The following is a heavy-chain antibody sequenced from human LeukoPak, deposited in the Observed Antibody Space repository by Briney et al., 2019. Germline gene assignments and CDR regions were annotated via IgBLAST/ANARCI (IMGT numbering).Heavy chain of an antibody. Sequence: GGSLRLSCAASGFTFSSYWMSWVRQAPGKGLEWVAVISYDGSNKYYADSVKGRFTISRDNSKNTLYLQMNSLRAEDTAVYYCARVLKWELLGFDYWGQGTLVTVSS. CDR2: ISYDGSNK. CDR3: ARVLKWELLGFDY. J-gene: IGHJ4*02. D-gene: IGHD1-26*01. CDR1: GFTFSSYW. V-gene: IGHV3-30*03.